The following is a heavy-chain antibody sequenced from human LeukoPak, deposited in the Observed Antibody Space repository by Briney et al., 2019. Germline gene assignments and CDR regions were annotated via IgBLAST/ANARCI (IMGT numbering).Heavy chain of an antibody. CDR3: ARLRDGRWLLEY. D-gene: IGHD5-24*01. CDR2: INYSGTT. Sequence: SETLSLTCTASGGSISSSGYYWGWIRQPPGKGLEWIASINYSGTTYYNPSLKSRVTISEDRSKNQSSLKLSSVTAADTAVYYCARLRDGRWLLEYWGQGTLVTVSS. J-gene: IGHJ4*02. V-gene: IGHV4-39*01. CDR1: GGSISSSGYY.